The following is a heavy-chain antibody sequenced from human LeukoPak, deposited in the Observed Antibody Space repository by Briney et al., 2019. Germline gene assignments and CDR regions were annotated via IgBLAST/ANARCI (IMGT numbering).Heavy chain of an antibody. CDR3: ARGGYYYDSSGYYYPFDY. J-gene: IGHJ4*02. V-gene: IGHV4-30-4*08. D-gene: IGHD3-22*01. CDR1: GGSITSGDYY. CDR2: IYYSGST. Sequence: PSETLSLTCTVSGGSITSGDYYWSWIRQPPGEGLEWIGYIYYSGSTYYNPSLKSRVTMSVDTSKNQFSLRLSSVTAADTAVYYCARGGYYYDSSGYYYPFDYWGQGTLVTVSS.